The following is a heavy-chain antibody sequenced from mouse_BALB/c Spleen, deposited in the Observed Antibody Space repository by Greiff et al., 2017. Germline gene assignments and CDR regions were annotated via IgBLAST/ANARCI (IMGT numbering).Heavy chain of an antibody. CDR1: GFTFSSYT. CDR3: ARHGYGNYAWFAY. D-gene: IGHD2-1*01. Sequence: EVHLVESGGGLVQPGGSLKLSCAASGFTFSSYTMSWVRQTPEKRLEWVAYISNGGGSTYYPDTVKGRFTISRDNAKNTLYLQMSSLKSEDTAMYYCARHGYGNYAWFAYWGQGTLVTVSA. J-gene: IGHJ3*01. V-gene: IGHV5-12-2*01. CDR2: ISNGGGST.